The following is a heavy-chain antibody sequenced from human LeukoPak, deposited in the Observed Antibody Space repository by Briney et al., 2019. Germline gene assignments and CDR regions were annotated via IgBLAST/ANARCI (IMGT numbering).Heavy chain of an antibody. Sequence: SETLSLTCTVSGGSISSYYWSWIRQPAGQGLEWIGRIYTSGSTNYNPSLKSRVTMSVDTSKNQFSLKLSSVTAADTAVYYCARDESTRYFDWVLSDPVWYFDYWGQGTLVTVSS. CDR2: IYTSGST. CDR3: ARDESTRYFDWVLSDPVWYFDY. J-gene: IGHJ4*02. D-gene: IGHD3-9*01. CDR1: GGSISSYY. V-gene: IGHV4-4*07.